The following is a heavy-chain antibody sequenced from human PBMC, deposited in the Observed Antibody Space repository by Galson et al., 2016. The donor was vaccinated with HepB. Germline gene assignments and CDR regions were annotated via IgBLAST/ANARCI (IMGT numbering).Heavy chain of an antibody. Sequence: SLRLSCAASGFTFSSYGMHWVRQAPGKGLEWVAFISYDGSNKKYADSVKGQFTISRDNAKNSLYLQMSSLRAEDTAVYFCARDGSIFDYWGQGTLVTVSS. CDR3: ARDGSIFDY. CDR2: ISYDGSNK. J-gene: IGHJ4*02. V-gene: IGHV3-30*03. CDR1: GFTFSSYG. D-gene: IGHD2/OR15-2a*01.